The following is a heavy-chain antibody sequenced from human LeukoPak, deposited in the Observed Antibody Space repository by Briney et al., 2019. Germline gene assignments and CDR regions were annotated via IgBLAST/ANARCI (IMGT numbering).Heavy chain of an antibody. J-gene: IGHJ4*02. D-gene: IGHD2-15*01. Sequence: PGGSLRLSCAASGFTFSSYEMNWVRQAPGKGLEWVSSISSSSSYIYYAASVRGRFTISRDTSRSTLYLQMNSLRAEDAAVYYCAKAPVTSCRGAFCYPFDYWGQGTLVTVSS. V-gene: IGHV3-21*04. CDR1: GFTFSSYE. CDR2: ISSSSSYI. CDR3: AKAPVTSCRGAFCYPFDY.